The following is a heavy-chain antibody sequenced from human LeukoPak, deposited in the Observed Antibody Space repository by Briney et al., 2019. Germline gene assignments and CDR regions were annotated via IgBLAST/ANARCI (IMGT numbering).Heavy chain of an antibody. Sequence: SETLSPTCTVSGGSISSGGYYWSWIRQHPGKGLEWIGYIYYSGSTYYNPSLKSRVTISVDTSKNQFSLKLSSVTAADTAVYYCATIFGDAFDIWGQGTMVTVSS. J-gene: IGHJ3*02. CDR2: IYYSGST. CDR3: ATIFGDAFDI. CDR1: GGSISSGGYY. D-gene: IGHD3-3*01. V-gene: IGHV4-31*03.